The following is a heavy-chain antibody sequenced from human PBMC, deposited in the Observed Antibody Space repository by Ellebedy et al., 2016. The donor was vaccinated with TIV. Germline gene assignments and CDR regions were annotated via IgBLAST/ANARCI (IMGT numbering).Heavy chain of an antibody. CDR3: AREIIVASYGMDV. D-gene: IGHD3-22*01. J-gene: IGHJ6*02. CDR1: GFTVSSNY. V-gene: IGHV3-53*01. Sequence: PGGSLRLSCAASGFTVSSNYMSRVRQAPGKGLEWVSVIYSGGSTYYADSVKGRFTISRDNSKNTLYLQMNSLRAEDTAVYYCAREIIVASYGMDVWGQGTTVTVSS. CDR2: IYSGGST.